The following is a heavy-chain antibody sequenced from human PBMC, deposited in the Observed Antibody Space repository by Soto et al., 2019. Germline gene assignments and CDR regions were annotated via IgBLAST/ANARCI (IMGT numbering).Heavy chain of an antibody. D-gene: IGHD3-10*01. V-gene: IGHV4-31*03. J-gene: IGHJ2*01. CDR3: ARDMVRGDFDL. Sequence: QVQLQESGPGLVKPSQTLSLTCTVSGGSISSGGYYWSWIRQHPGKGLEWIGYIYYSGSTYYNPSLKSRVIISVDTSNNHFSLKLSSVTAADTAVYYCARDMVRGDFDLWGRGTLVTVFS. CDR2: IYYSGST. CDR1: GGSISSGGYY.